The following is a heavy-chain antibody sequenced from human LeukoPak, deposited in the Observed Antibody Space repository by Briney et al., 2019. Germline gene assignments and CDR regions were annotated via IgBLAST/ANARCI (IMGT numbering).Heavy chain of an antibody. V-gene: IGHV3-23*01. CDR1: GFTFSSYA. D-gene: IGHD4-17*01. J-gene: IGHJ4*02. CDR3: AKDQYGDYGAN. Sequence: GGSLRLSCAASGFTFSSYAMSWVRQAPGKGLEWVSAISGSGGSTYYADSVKGRFTISRDNSKSTLYLQMNSLRAEDTAVYYCAKDQYGDYGANWGQGTLVTVSS. CDR2: ISGSGGST.